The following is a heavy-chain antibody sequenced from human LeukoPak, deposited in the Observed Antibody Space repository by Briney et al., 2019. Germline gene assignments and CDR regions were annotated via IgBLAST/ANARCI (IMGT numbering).Heavy chain of an antibody. Sequence: SETLSPTCTVSGYSISSGYYWGWIRQPPGKGLEWIGSIYHSGSTYYNPSLKSRVTISVDTSKNQFSLKLSSVTAADTAVYYCASTRPRWGQGTLVTVSS. D-gene: IGHD6-6*01. CDR2: IYHSGST. J-gene: IGHJ4*02. CDR1: GYSISSGYY. V-gene: IGHV4-38-2*02. CDR3: ASTRPR.